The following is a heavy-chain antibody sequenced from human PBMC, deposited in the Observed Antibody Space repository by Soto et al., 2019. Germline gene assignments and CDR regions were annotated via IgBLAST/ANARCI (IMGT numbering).Heavy chain of an antibody. J-gene: IGHJ4*02. D-gene: IGHD3-9*01. V-gene: IGHV1-8*01. CDR1: GYTFTSYD. CDR2: MNPNSGNT. CDR3: ARDGYDILTGYPDRCDY. Sequence: ASVKVSCKASGYTFTSYDINWVRQATGQGLEWMGWMNPNSGNTGYAQKFQGRVTMTRNTSISTAYMELSSLRSEDTAVYYCARDGYDILTGYPDRCDYWGQGTLVTVSS.